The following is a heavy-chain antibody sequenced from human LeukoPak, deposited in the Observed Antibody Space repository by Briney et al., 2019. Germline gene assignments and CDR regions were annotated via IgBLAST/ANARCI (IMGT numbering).Heavy chain of an antibody. J-gene: IGHJ4*02. CDR2: IIPILGIA. V-gene: IGHV1-69*04. CDR3: ARDPGDDSSGYYHY. D-gene: IGHD3-22*01. CDR1: GGTFSSYT. Sequence: ASVKVSCKAFGGTFSSYTISWVRQAPGQGLEWMGRIIPILGIANYAQKFQGRVTITADKSTSTAYMELSSLRSEDTAVYYCARDPGDDSSGYYHYWGQGTLVTVSS.